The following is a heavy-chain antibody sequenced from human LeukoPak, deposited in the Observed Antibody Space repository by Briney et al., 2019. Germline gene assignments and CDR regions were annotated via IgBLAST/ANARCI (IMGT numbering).Heavy chain of an antibody. CDR2: INPSGGST. Sequence: ASVKVSCKASGYTFTSYYMHWVRQAPGQGLEWMGIINPSGGSTSYAQRFQGRVTMTRDMSTSTVYMELSSLRSEDTAVYYCARDLSLITGTTYFDYWGQGTLVTVSS. V-gene: IGHV1-46*01. D-gene: IGHD1-7*01. CDR1: GYTFTSYY. CDR3: ARDLSLITGTTYFDY. J-gene: IGHJ4*02.